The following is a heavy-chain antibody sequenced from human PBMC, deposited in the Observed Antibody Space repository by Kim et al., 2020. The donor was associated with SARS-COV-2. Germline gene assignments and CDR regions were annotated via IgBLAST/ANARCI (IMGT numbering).Heavy chain of an antibody. CDR1: GGSISSSSYY. CDR2: IYYSGST. J-gene: IGHJ4*01. D-gene: IGHD6-19*01. Sequence: SETLSLTCTVSGGSISSSSYYWGWIRQPPGKGLEWIGSIYYSGSTYYNPSLKSRVTISVDTSKNQFSLKLSSVTAADTAVYYCARDVMGSVAGLFDYWG. V-gene: IGHV4-39*07. CDR3: ARDVMGSVAGLFDY.